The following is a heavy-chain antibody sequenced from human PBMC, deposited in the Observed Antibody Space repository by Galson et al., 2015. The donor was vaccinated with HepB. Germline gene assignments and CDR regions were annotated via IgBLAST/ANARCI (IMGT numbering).Heavy chain of an antibody. CDR3: ARGRSTTVNHYFYYGMDV. Sequence: SLRLSCAASGFTFSSYSMNWVRQAPGKGLEWVSSISSSSSYIYYADSVKGRFTISRDNAKNSLYLQMNSLRAEDTAVYYCARGRSTTVNHYFYYGMDVWGQGTTVTVSS. J-gene: IGHJ6*02. CDR2: ISSSSSYI. V-gene: IGHV3-21*01. CDR1: GFTFSSYS. D-gene: IGHD4-17*01.